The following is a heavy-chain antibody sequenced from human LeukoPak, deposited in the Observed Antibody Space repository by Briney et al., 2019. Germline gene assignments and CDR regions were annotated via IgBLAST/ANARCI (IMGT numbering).Heavy chain of an antibody. J-gene: IGHJ5*01. V-gene: IGHV3-33*01. D-gene: IGHD1-26*01. Sequence: PGRSLKLSCAASGFTFSTYGMHWVRQSPGKGLEWVAYLWSDGGNKNYGDSVKGRFTISRDNSKNTLYLHMNSLTAEDTAVYYCVRRFDSGNYGNLFDSWGQGTLVIVSS. CDR1: GFTFSTYG. CDR2: LWSDGGNK. CDR3: VRRFDSGNYGNLFDS.